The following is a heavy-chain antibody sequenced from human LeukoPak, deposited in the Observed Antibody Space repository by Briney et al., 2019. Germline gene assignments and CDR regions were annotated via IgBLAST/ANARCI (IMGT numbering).Heavy chain of an antibody. D-gene: IGHD5-24*01. J-gene: IGHJ5*02. CDR2: INPNSGGT. Sequence: GASVNVSCKASGYTFTGYYMHWVRQAPGQGLEWMGRINPNSGGTNYAQKFQGRVTMTRDTSISTAYMELSRLRSDDTAVYYCARGRRDGYNYQDHEGRWFDPWGQGTLVTVSS. CDR3: ARGRRDGYNYQDHEGRWFDP. V-gene: IGHV1-2*06. CDR1: GYTFTGYY.